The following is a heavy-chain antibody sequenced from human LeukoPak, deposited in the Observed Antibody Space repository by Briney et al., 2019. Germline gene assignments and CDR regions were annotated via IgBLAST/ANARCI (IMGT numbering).Heavy chain of an antibody. D-gene: IGHD3-10*01. CDR2: INPNSGGT. Sequence: ASVKVSCKASGYTFTGYYMHWVRQAPGQGLEWMGWINPNSGGTNYAQKLQGRVTMTTDTSTSTAYMELRSLRSDDTAVYYCARRGGYYGSGSHWFDPWGQGTLVTVSS. V-gene: IGHV1-2*02. CDR3: ARRGGYYGSGSHWFDP. CDR1: GYTFTGYY. J-gene: IGHJ5*02.